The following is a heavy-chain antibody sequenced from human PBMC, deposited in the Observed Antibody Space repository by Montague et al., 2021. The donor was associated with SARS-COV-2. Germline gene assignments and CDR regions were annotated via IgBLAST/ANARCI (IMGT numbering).Heavy chain of an antibody. V-gene: IGHV3-21*01. Sequence: SLRLSCAASGFTFSSYSMNWVRQAPGEGLEWVSSISSSSSYIYYADSVKGRFTISRDNAKNSLYLQMNSLRAEDTAVYYCARDQAKYDFWSPWASWFDPWGQGTLVTVSS. CDR3: ARDQAKYDFWSPWASWFDP. D-gene: IGHD3-3*01. J-gene: IGHJ5*02. CDR2: ISSSSSYI. CDR1: GFTFSSYS.